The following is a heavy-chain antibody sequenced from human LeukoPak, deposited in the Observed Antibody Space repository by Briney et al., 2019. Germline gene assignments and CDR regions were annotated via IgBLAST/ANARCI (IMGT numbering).Heavy chain of an antibody. D-gene: IGHD6-13*01. J-gene: IGHJ4*02. CDR3: AKRLAGTEDS. CDR1: GYXXXSGYY. CDR2: IYYSGSN. V-gene: IGHV4-38-2*01. Sequence: TCAXXGYXXXSGYYWGWSRPPPGKGMEGIGSIYYSGSNYYNPYLKRRVTISVETTKNKMYLKMSSVTAADTAVYYCAKRLAGTEDSWGQGTLVTVSS.